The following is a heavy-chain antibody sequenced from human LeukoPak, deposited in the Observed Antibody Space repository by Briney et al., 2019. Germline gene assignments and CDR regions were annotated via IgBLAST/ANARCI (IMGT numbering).Heavy chain of an antibody. Sequence: SETLSLTCVVSTDSFSSHYWTWIRQPPGKGLEWIGYISYIGSTNYNPSLKSRVTISIDTSKNQFSLKLTSVTAADTAVYYCARDLVTVTKGFDIWGQGSMVSVSS. CDR1: TDSFSSHY. CDR3: ARDLVTVTKGFDI. J-gene: IGHJ3*02. CDR2: ISYIGST. D-gene: IGHD4-17*01. V-gene: IGHV4-59*11.